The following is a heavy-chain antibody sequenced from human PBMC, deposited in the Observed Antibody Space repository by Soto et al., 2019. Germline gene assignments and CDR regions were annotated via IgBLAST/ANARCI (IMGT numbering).Heavy chain of an antibody. CDR3: AKARSWDFWSCYYTGQVDY. D-gene: IGHD3-3*01. CDR2: ISGSGGST. Sequence: EEQLLESGGGLVQPGGSLRLSCAASGFTFSSYAMSWVRQAPGKGREWVSAISGSGGSTYYADSVKGRFTISRDNSKNTLYLQMKSLRAEDTAVYYCAKARSWDFWSCYYTGQVDYWGQGTLVTVSS. CDR1: GFTFSSYA. J-gene: IGHJ4*02. V-gene: IGHV3-23*01.